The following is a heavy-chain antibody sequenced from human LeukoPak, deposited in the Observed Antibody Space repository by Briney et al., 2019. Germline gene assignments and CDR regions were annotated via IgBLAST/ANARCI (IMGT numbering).Heavy chain of an antibody. CDR2: INPNSGGT. CDR1: GYTFTGYY. D-gene: IGHD2-21*01. V-gene: IGHV1-2*02. CDR3: AREGGIGQYYFDY. Sequence: ASVKVSCKASGYTFTGYYMHWVRQAPGQGIEWMGWINPNSGGTNYAQKFQGRVTMTRDTSISTAYMELSRLRSDDTAVYYCAREGGIGQYYFDYWGQGTLVTVSS. J-gene: IGHJ4*02.